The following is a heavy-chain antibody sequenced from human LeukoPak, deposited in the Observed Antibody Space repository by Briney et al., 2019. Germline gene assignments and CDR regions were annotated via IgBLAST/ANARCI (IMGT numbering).Heavy chain of an antibody. CDR1: GGSISSSGYY. V-gene: IGHV4-39*01. CDR2: ISYTGTT. CDR3: ARRRIVATIDY. J-gene: IGHJ4*02. D-gene: IGHD5-12*01. Sequence: SETLSLTCGVSGGSISSSGYYWAWIRQPPGTGLERIGSISYTGTTYYNPSLKSRLTISADRSKNQFSLKLTSVTAADTAVYYCARRRIVATIDYWGQGTLVTVSS.